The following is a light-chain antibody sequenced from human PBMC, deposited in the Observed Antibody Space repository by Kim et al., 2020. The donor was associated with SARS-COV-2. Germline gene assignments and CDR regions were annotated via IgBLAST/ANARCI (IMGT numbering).Light chain of an antibody. CDR2: QDS. V-gene: IGLV3-1*01. CDR3: LAWDSSTAV. J-gene: IGLJ3*02. Sequence: LSPVQTSSLTCSDDKLRDIYASWNQQKPVKSPVLVIYQDSKRPSGIPERFSGSNSGNTATLAISGTQAMDDADYYCLAWDSSTAVFGGGTQLTVL. CDR1: KLRDIY.